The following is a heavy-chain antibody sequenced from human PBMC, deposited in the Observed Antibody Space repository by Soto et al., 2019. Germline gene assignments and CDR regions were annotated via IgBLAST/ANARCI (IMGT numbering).Heavy chain of an antibody. Sequence: SAKVSCEASGGGFSSYAISWVRQSTGQGLEWMGGIIPIFGTANYAQKFQGRVTITADESTSTAYMELSSLRSEETAVYFYFRQQGDYYYYYYGMDVWRQGTTVTVSS. CDR1: GGGFSSYA. D-gene: IGHD4-17*01. CDR2: IIPIFGTA. J-gene: IGHJ6*02. V-gene: IGHV1-69*13. CDR3: FRQQGDYYYYYYGMDV.